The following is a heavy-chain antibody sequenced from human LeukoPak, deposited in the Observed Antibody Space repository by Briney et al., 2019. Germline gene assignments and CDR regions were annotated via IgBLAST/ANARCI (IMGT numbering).Heavy chain of an antibody. J-gene: IGHJ4*02. CDR2: INAGNGNT. Sequence: ASVEVSCKASGYTFTSYAMHWVRQAPGQRLEWMGWINAGNGNTKYSQKFQGRVTITRDTSASTAHMELSSLRSEDTAVYYCAITYYYDSSVDYWGQGTLVTVSS. V-gene: IGHV1-3*01. CDR1: GYTFTSYA. CDR3: AITYYYDSSVDY. D-gene: IGHD3-22*01.